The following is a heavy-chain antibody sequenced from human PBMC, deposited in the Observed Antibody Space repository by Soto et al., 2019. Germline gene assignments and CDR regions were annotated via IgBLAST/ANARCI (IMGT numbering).Heavy chain of an antibody. V-gene: IGHV3-30*18. CDR1: GFTFNNYA. Sequence: QVHLVESGGGVVQPGRSLRLSCAASGFTFNNYAMHWVRQAPGEGLEWVAGISYDDNGKYYAESVKGRFIISRDNSKNTLYLQMNSLRAEDTAVYYCAKVVDKWDLTLHYDDWGHGTLVTVSS. CDR2: ISYDDNGK. D-gene: IGHD3-16*01. CDR3: AKVVDKWDLTLHYDD. J-gene: IGHJ4*01.